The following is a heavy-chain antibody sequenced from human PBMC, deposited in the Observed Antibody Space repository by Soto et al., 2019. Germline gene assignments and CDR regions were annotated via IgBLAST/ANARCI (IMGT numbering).Heavy chain of an antibody. J-gene: IGHJ4*02. D-gene: IGHD4-17*01. Sequence: EVQLLESGGGLVQPVGSLRLSCAASGFTFSSDAMSWVRQAPGKGLEWVSAISGSGGSRYYADSVKGRFTISRDNSKNTLYLQMNSLRAEDTAVYYCAKPHSKVTTDNYFDYWGQGTLVTVSS. V-gene: IGHV3-23*01. CDR2: ISGSGGSR. CDR1: GFTFSSDA. CDR3: AKPHSKVTTDNYFDY.